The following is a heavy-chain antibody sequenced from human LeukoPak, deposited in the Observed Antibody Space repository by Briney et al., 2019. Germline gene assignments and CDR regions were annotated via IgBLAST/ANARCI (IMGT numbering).Heavy chain of an antibody. J-gene: IGHJ5*02. CDR2: ISYSGSA. D-gene: IGHD2-15*01. Sequence: SETLSLTCTVSGGSVSSGLNKWSWIRQPPGKGLEWIGDISYSGSATYNPSLRSRVTISVDTSTNQFSLTLGSVTAADTAVYYCATETECSGGTCYSYGWFDPWGQGTQVIVSS. CDR3: ATETECSGGTCYSYGWFDP. CDR1: GGSVSSGLNK. V-gene: IGHV4-61*01.